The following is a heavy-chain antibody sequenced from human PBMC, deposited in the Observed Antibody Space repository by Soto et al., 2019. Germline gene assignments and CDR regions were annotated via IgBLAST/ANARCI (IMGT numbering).Heavy chain of an antibody. J-gene: IGHJ4*02. D-gene: IGHD5-12*01. Sequence: GGSLRLSCAASGFTFSSYSMNWVRQAPGKGLEWVSYISSSSSTIYHADSVKGRFTISRDNAKNSLYLQMNSLRDEDTAVYYCARDLKGRDGYNYPHFDYWGQGTLVTVSS. V-gene: IGHV3-48*02. CDR3: ARDLKGRDGYNYPHFDY. CDR1: GFTFSSYS. CDR2: ISSSSSTI.